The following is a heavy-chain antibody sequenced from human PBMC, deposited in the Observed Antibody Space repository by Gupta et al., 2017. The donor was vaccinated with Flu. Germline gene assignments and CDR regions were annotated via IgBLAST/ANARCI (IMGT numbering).Heavy chain of an antibody. CDR2: INRDGSEK. Sequence: EVQLVESGGGLVQPGGSLRLPCGASGFAFRTYWMRWVRQAPGKGLEWVANINRDGSEKFYVDSVEGRLTVSRDNAKNSLYLQMNSLRAEDTAVYYCVRDITLAGAIYYFDYWGQGTLVTVSS. J-gene: IGHJ4*02. CDR1: GFAFRTYW. D-gene: IGHD1-26*01. V-gene: IGHV3-7*01. CDR3: VRDITLAGAIYYFDY.